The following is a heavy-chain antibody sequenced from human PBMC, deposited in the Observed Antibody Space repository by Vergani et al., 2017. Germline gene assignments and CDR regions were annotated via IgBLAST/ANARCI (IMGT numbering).Heavy chain of an antibody. Sequence: QVHLQQRGAGVLKPSETLSLTCGVIGGSLSGYFWSWIRQSPGRGLEWRGEITAIGSAKYSQSATSRVTISVDTSRGEFTLTVTSVTAADTGLYFCASRRPRLKLGSKSNAGTFDSWGQGTLVTVSS. CDR1: GGSLSGYF. CDR3: ASRRPRLKLGSKSNAGTFDS. V-gene: IGHV4-34*02. CDR2: ITAIGSA. J-gene: IGHJ4*02. D-gene: IGHD3-10*01.